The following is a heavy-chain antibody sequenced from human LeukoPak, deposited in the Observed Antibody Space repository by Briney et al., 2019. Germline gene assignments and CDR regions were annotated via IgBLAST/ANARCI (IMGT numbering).Heavy chain of an antibody. CDR2: IIPIFGTA. J-gene: IGHJ4*02. V-gene: IGHV1-69*06. D-gene: IGHD4-17*01. CDR1: GGTFSSYA. Sequence: SVKVSCKAFGGTFSSYAISWVRQAPGQGLEWMGGIIPIFGTANYAQKFQGRVTITADKSTSTAYMALSSLRSEDTAVYYCARVDYGDYSYYFDYWGQGTLVTVSS. CDR3: ARVDYGDYSYYFDY.